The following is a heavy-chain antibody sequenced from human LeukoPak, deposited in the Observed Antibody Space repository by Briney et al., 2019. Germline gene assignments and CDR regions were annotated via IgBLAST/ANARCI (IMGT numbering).Heavy chain of an antibody. Sequence: HPGGSLRLSCAASGFTFSSYWMHWVRQAPGKGLEWVSGISWNSGSIGYADSVKGRFTISRDNAKNSLYLQMNSLRAEDTALYYCAKDTVSIYCSSTSCHRGFDYWGQGTLVTVSS. D-gene: IGHD2-2*01. CDR1: GFTFSSYW. V-gene: IGHV3-9*01. J-gene: IGHJ4*02. CDR3: AKDTVSIYCSSTSCHRGFDY. CDR2: ISWNSGSI.